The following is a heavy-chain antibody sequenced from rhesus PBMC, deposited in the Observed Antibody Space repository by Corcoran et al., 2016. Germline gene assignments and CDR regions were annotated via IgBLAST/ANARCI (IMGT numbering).Heavy chain of an antibody. CDR3: ARDPGRGVRRFDV. CDR1: GGSISSSNC. J-gene: IGHJ5-1*01. V-gene: IGHV4S12*01. CDR2: TKNKSEST. Sequence: QVQLQESGPGLVKPSETLSLTCAVSGGSISSSNCWSLIRPPPGTGLEWIGGTKNKSESTNSNTSSKRRVTISKDTAKNQCALKLSSGSAANTAVYDCARDPGRGVRRFDVWGPGVLVTVSS. D-gene: IGHD1-38*01.